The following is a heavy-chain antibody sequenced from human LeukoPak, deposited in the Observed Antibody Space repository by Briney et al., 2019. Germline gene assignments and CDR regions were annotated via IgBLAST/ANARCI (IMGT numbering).Heavy chain of an antibody. Sequence: GGSLRLSCAASVFTFSNYAMHWVRRAPGKGLEWVAVISYDGSNKYYADSVKGRFTISRDNSKNTLYLQMNSLRTEDTAVYYCARSNDYGDGWFDPWGQGTLVTVSS. V-gene: IGHV3-30*04. J-gene: IGHJ5*02. CDR2: ISYDGSNK. CDR1: VFTFSNYA. CDR3: ARSNDYGDGWFDP. D-gene: IGHD4-17*01.